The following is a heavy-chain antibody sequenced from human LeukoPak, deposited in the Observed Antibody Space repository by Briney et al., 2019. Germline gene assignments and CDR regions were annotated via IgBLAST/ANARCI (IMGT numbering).Heavy chain of an antibody. Sequence: ASVKVSCKASGYTFTSYAIHWVRQAPGQGLEWMGWITPGGGTNYPQKFQGRVAITWDTSITTAYMDLSRLTSDDTAVYYCARGRYCSSTSCFPIRGDDSFDIWGEGTMVTVSS. V-gene: IGHV1-2*02. CDR3: ARGRYCSSTSCFPIRGDDSFDI. CDR1: GYTFTSYA. CDR2: ITPGGGT. D-gene: IGHD2-2*01. J-gene: IGHJ3*02.